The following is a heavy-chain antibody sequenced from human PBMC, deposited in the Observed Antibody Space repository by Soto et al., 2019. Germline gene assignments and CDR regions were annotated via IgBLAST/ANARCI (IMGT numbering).Heavy chain of an antibody. V-gene: IGHV4-31*03. CDR3: ARGGYCSGGSCYPFDY. J-gene: IGHJ4*02. CDR1: GGSISSGGYY. Sequence: QVQLQESGPGLVKPSQTLSLTCTASGGSISSGGYYWSWIRQHPGKGLEWIGYIYYSGSTYYNPSLKSRVTISVDTSKNQFSLKLSSVTAADTAVYYCARGGYCSGGSCYPFDYWGQGTLVTVSS. D-gene: IGHD2-15*01. CDR2: IYYSGST.